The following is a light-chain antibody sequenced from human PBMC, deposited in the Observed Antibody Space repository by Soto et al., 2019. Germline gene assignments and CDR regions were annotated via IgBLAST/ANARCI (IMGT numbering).Light chain of an antibody. CDR3: KSYAGRNTYV. CDR2: EVV. J-gene: IGLJ1*01. V-gene: IGLV2-8*01. Sequence: QSALTQPPSASGSPGQSVNISCTGTKSDIGVYDFVSWYQHHPGKAPRLIIYEVVQRPSGVPDRFSGSKSGNTASLTVSGLQAADEADYFCKSYAGRNTYVFGSGTKLTVL. CDR1: KSDIGVYDF.